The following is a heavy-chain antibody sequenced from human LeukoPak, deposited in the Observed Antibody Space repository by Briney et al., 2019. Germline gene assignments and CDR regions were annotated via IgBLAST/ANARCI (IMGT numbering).Heavy chain of an antibody. CDR1: GGSISSYY. D-gene: IGHD4-23*01. Sequence: SETLSLTCTVSGGSISSYYWSWIRQPPGKGLEWIGYICYSGSTNYNPSLKSRVAISVDTSKNQFSLKLSSVTAADTAVYYCARSPPLYGGKSREFDYWGQGTLVTVSS. V-gene: IGHV4-59*08. CDR2: ICYSGST. J-gene: IGHJ4*02. CDR3: ARSPPLYGGKSREFDY.